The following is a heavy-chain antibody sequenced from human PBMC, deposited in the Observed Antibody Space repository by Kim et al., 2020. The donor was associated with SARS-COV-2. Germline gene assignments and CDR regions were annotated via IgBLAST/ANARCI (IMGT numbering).Heavy chain of an antibody. CDR3: VTGTYYDFWSGYYGMDV. J-gene: IGHJ6*04. Sequence: GGSLRLSCSASRFTFSSYAMHWVRQAPGKGLEYVSAISSNGGSTYYADSVKGRFTISRDNSKNTLYLQMSSLRAEDTAVYYCVTGTYYDFWSGYYGMDVWGIGTTVTVSS. CDR2: ISSNGGST. V-gene: IGHV3-64D*09. CDR1: RFTFSSYA. D-gene: IGHD3-3*01.